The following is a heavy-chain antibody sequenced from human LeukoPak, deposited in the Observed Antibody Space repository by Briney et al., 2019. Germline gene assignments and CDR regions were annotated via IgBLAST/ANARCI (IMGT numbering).Heavy chain of an antibody. D-gene: IGHD3-22*01. J-gene: IGHJ4*02. V-gene: IGHV1-46*01. CDR1: GYTFTSYY. Sequence: ASVRVSCKASGYTFTSYYMHWVRQAPGQGLEWMGIINPSGGSTSYAQKFQGRVTMTRDMSTSTVYMELSSLRSDDTAVYYCARAHARYYYDSSGYYSLPYFDYWGQGTLVTVSS. CDR2: INPSGGST. CDR3: ARAHARYYYDSSGYYSLPYFDY.